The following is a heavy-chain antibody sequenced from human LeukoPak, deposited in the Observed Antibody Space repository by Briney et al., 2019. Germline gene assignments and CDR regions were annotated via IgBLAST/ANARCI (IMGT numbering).Heavy chain of an antibody. CDR2: IYNSGNT. CDR3: ASSGSYSFHAFDI. D-gene: IGHD1-26*01. J-gene: IGHJ3*02. CDR1: GGSVTSTYYY. Sequence: SETLSLTCTVSGGSVTSTYYYWGWIRQPPGKGLEWIGNIYNSGNTYYNPSLKGRVAKSLDTSKNQFSLTLTSVTAADTAVYYCASSGSYSFHAFDIWGQGTMVTVSS. V-gene: IGHV4-39*07.